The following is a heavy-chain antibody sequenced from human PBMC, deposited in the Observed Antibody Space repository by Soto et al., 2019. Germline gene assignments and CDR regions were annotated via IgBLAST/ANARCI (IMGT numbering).Heavy chain of an antibody. J-gene: IGHJ6*02. CDR3: ARDRVPSYAYGMDV. V-gene: IGHV4-30-4*01. CDR1: GGSISDVDYF. CDR2: IYYSGST. D-gene: IGHD2-2*01. Sequence: QVQLQESGPGLVKPSQTLSLTCTVSGGSISDVDYFWTWIRQPPGKGLEWLGYIYYSGSTYNNPPLNRRLAISVDTSKNQFSLKLSTATAADTAVYYCARDRVPSYAYGMDVWGQGTTVTVSS.